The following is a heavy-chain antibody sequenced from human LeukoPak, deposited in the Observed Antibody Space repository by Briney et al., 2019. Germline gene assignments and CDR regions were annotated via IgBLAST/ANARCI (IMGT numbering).Heavy chain of an antibody. D-gene: IGHD3-9*01. CDR3: TRAPFLTEGFDL. CDR2: IKQDGSQN. V-gene: IGHV3-7*01. Sequence: PGGSLRLSCAASGFTFSSYSMNWVRQAPGKGLEWVANIKQDGSQNYYLDSVKGRFTISRDNAKNSLYLQLNSLRAEDTAVYFCTRAPFLTEGFDLWGQGTMVTVSS. CDR1: GFTFSSYS. J-gene: IGHJ3*01.